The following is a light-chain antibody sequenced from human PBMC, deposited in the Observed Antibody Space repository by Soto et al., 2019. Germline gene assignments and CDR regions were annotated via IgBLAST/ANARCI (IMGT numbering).Light chain of an antibody. J-gene: IGLJ1*01. V-gene: IGLV1-40*01. CDR2: GNS. CDR1: SSNIGAGYD. Sequence: QSALTQPPSVSGAPWQRVTISCTGSSSNIGAGYDVHWYQQLPGTAPKLLIYGNSNRPSGVPDRFSGSKSGTSASLAITGLQAEDEADYYCQSYDSSLSAYVFGTGTKVTVL. CDR3: QSYDSSLSAYV.